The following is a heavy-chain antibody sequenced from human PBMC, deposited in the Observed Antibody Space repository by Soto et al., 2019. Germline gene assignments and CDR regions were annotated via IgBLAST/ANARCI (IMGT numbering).Heavy chain of an antibody. V-gene: IGHV3-74*01. CDR3: AIQDCTNDVCLEAAVTVGGALES. J-gene: IGHJ1*01. Sequence: EVQLVQSGGGSAQPGESLRLSCSASGFTFRKFWMHWVRQVPGKGPVWVSYISSDGTTTDYGDSVKGRFTISRDNAKEALYLQMDSLRAEDTAVYYCAIQDCTNDVCLEAAVTVGGALESWGQGTLVTVSS. CDR1: GFTFRKFW. D-gene: IGHD2-8*01. CDR2: ISSDGTTT.